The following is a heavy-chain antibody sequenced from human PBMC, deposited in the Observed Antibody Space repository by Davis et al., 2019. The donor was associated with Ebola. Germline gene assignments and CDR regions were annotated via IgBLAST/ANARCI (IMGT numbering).Heavy chain of an antibody. V-gene: IGHV3-23*01. CDR3: GGAWD. Sequence: PGGSLRLSCVTSGFKFSGFAMSWVRQAPGKGLEWLTYIGGDGGDRNYVDSVRSRFTISRDNSRNTLYLQMNNLRAEDTALYYCGGAWDWGQGTLVTVSS. J-gene: IGHJ4*02. CDR2: IGGDGGDR. D-gene: IGHD1-26*01. CDR1: GFKFSGFA.